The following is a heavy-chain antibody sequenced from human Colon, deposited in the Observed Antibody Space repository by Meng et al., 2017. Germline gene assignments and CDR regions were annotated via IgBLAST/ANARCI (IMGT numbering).Heavy chain of an antibody. V-gene: IGHV3-30*15. CDR2: ISSDGNNK. CDR1: GFSFSNFA. CDR3: ARSGLTWASFHY. Sequence: RLVEAGGGVFQPGRSLRLSCAASGFSFSNFAFHWVRQAPGKGLEWVAAISSDGNNKQYADSVKGRFTISRDQSKNTLYLQGSSLRPEDTAVYYCARSGLTWASFHYWGQGTLVTVSS. J-gene: IGHJ4*02. D-gene: IGHD3-9*01.